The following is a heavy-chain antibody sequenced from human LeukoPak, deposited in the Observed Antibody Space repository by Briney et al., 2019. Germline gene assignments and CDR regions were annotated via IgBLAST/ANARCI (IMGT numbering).Heavy chain of an antibody. J-gene: IGHJ5*02. Sequence: GGSLRLSCAASGFTFSSHWMHWVRQAPEKGLVGVSHINADGSATYYAASVKGRFTISRDNARNTLYLQMHSLTAEDAGVYYCVRGALRDCSYTSCTRGNWFDPWGQGTLVTVSS. CDR1: GFTFSSHW. D-gene: IGHD2-2*01. V-gene: IGHV3-74*01. CDR2: INADGSAT. CDR3: VRGALRDCSYTSCTRGNWFDP.